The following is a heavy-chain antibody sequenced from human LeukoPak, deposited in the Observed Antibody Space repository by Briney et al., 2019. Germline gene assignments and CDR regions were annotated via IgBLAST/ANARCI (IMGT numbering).Heavy chain of an antibody. CDR1: GGSISSYY. D-gene: IGHD6-13*01. Sequence: SETLSLTCTVSGGSISSYYWSWIRQPSGKGLEWIGYIYYSGSTNYNPSLKSRVTISVDTSKNQFSLKLSSVTAADTAVYYCARLSSAAGPPFDYWGQGTLVTVSS. CDR3: ARLSSAAGPPFDY. V-gene: IGHV4-59*01. CDR2: IYYSGST. J-gene: IGHJ4*02.